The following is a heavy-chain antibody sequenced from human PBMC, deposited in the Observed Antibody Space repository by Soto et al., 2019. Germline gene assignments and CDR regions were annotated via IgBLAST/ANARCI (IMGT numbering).Heavy chain of an antibody. D-gene: IGHD6-6*01. Sequence: QVQLVQSGAEVKKPGSSVKVSCKASGGTFSSYAISWVRQAPGQGLEWMGGIIPILGTANYAQKFQGRVTITADKSTSTAYMELSSLRSEDTAVYYCARDLGYSSSSGLIWFDPWGQGTLVTVSS. CDR3: ARDLGYSSSSGLIWFDP. CDR1: GGTFSSYA. V-gene: IGHV1-69*06. CDR2: IIPILGTA. J-gene: IGHJ5*02.